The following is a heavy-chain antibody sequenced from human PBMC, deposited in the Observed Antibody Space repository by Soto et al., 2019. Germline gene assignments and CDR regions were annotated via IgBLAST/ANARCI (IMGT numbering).Heavy chain of an antibody. CDR3: ARSAGWYAVHS. V-gene: IGHV4-4*02. CDR2: VFHTGTT. D-gene: IGHD6-19*01. J-gene: IGHJ4*02. CDR1: GDSVSSPYY. Sequence: QVQLQESGPGLVKPSGTLSLTCAVSGDSVSSPYYWCWVRQPPGKGLEWLGEVFHTGTTSYNPSLRSRVTISMDKSINQFSLDLSSVTAADTAVYYCARSAGWYAVHSWGPGTLVLVSS.